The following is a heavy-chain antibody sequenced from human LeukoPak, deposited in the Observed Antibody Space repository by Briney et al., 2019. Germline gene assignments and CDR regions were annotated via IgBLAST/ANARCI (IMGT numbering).Heavy chain of an antibody. D-gene: IGHD1-7*01. J-gene: IGHJ4*02. Sequence: GGSLRLSCAASGLTFSSYAMSWVRQAPGEGLEWVSAIGGSGASTYYADSVKGRFTISRDNSKNTLCLLMNSLRAEDTAVYYCTKVTGTFDSWGQGILVSVSS. CDR2: IGGSGAST. CDR1: GLTFSSYA. CDR3: TKVTGTFDS. V-gene: IGHV3-23*01.